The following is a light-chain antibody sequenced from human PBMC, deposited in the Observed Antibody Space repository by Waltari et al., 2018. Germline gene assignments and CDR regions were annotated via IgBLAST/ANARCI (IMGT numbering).Light chain of an antibody. CDR2: EVT. CDR3: SSYAGSSTYV. J-gene: IGLJ1*01. CDR1: SGDVGNYNY. V-gene: IGLV2-8*01. Sequence: QSALTQPPSASGSPGQSVTVSCTGTSGDVGNYNYVSWYQQYPGKAPQLIIYEVTKRPAGVPCRFSGAKSGSTASMAVSGLRAEDEADYYGSSYAGSSTYVFGSGTKVTVL.